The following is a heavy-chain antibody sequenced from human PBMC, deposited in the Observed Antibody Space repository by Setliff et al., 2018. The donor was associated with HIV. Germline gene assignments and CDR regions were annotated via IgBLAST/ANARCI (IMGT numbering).Heavy chain of an antibody. CDR1: GGTFSSYA. Sequence: SVKVSCKASGGTFSSYAISWVRQAPGQGLEWMGGIIPILGIANYAQKFQGRVTITADKSTSTAYMELSSLRSEDTAVYYCARDHGGPGSYPPYYFDYWGQGTLVTVSS. D-gene: IGHD1-26*01. CDR2: IIPILGIA. J-gene: IGHJ4*02. CDR3: ARDHGGPGSYPPYYFDY. V-gene: IGHV1-69*10.